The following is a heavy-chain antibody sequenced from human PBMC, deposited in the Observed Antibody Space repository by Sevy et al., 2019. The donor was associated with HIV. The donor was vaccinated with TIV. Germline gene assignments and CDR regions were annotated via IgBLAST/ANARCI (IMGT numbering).Heavy chain of an antibody. Sequence: SETLSLTCTVSGGSISSSSYYWGWIRQPPGKGLEWIGSIYYSGSTYYNPSLKSRVTISVDTSKNQFSLKLSSVTAADTAVYYCARQSEYDILTGYYQKNFDYWGQGTLVTVSS. D-gene: IGHD3-9*01. V-gene: IGHV4-39*01. CDR2: IYYSGST. J-gene: IGHJ4*02. CDR3: ARQSEYDILTGYYQKNFDY. CDR1: GGSISSSSYY.